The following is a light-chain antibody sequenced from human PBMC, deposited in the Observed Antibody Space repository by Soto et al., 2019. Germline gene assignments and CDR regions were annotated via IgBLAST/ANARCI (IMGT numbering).Light chain of an antibody. CDR3: EQYGSAPWT. CDR1: QSVSSNY. V-gene: IGKV3-20*01. CDR2: AAS. Sequence: EIVLTQSPGTLSLSPGKRATISCRASQSVSSNYLAWYRQKPGQAPRLLIYAASNRSRGIPDRFGGSGFGTDFTLTVSRLELADFAVYYCEQYGSAPWTFGQGTKVEI. J-gene: IGKJ1*01.